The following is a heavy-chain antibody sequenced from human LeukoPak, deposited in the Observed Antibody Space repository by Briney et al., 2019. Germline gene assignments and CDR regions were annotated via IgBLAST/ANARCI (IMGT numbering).Heavy chain of an antibody. Sequence: GGSLRLSCAASGFTFSTYWMTWVRQAPGKGLEWVALISYDGSNEYYADSVKGRFTISRDNSKNTLYLQMNSLRAEDTAVYYCARDRLWATTPYYFDFWGQGTLVTVSS. J-gene: IGHJ4*02. V-gene: IGHV3-30*03. CDR1: GFTFSTYW. CDR2: ISYDGSNE. D-gene: IGHD5-24*01. CDR3: ARDRLWATTPYYFDF.